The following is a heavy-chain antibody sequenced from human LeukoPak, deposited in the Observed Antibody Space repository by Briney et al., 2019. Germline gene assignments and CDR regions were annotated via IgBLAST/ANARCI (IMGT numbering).Heavy chain of an antibody. D-gene: IGHD2-21*02. V-gene: IGHV7-4-1*02. J-gene: IGHJ5*02. CDR3: VRDLYCGGDCYRGP. CDR2: INTNTGNP. Sequence: ASVKVSCKASGYTFTNYAINWVRQAPGQGPEWMGWINTNTGNPTYAQGFTRRFVFSLDTSVSTAYLQISSLKAEDTAVYYCVRDLYCGGDCYRGPWGQGTLVTVSS. CDR1: GYTFTNYA.